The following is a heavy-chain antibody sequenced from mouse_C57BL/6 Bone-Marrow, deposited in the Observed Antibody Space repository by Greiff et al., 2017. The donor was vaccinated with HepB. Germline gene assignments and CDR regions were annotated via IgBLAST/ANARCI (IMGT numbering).Heavy chain of an antibody. J-gene: IGHJ2*01. Sequence: EVQLQQSGPELVKPGASVKMSCKASGYTFTDYNMHWVKQSHGKSLEWIGYINPNNGGTSYNQKFKGKATLTVNKSSSTAYMELRSLTSEDSAVYYCASRSTMITEYFDYWGQGTTLTVSS. CDR3: ASRSTMITEYFDY. CDR2: INPNNGGT. V-gene: IGHV1-22*01. D-gene: IGHD2-4*01. CDR1: GYTFTDYN.